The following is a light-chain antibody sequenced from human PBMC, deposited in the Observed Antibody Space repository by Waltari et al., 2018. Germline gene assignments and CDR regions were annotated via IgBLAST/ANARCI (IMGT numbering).Light chain of an antibody. CDR3: QSYDSRLSTYV. Sequence: QSVLTQPPSVSGAPGQRVTISCTGGSSNIGAGYDVNWYQQLPGTAPNLLIYGKNKRPSGLPDRFSDSRSGTSASLAITGLQADYEADYYCQSYDSRLSTYVFGTGTKVTVL. V-gene: IGLV1-40*01. CDR1: SSNIGAGYD. CDR2: GKN. J-gene: IGLJ1*01.